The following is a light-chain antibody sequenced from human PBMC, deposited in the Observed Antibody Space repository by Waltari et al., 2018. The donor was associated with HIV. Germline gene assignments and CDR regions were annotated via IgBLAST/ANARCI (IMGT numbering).Light chain of an antibody. CDR3: SSYTSSSTLFV. J-gene: IGLJ1*01. Sequence: PGQSITISCTGASSDIGGYNFVSWYQQHPGKAPKLMIYDVSNRPSGVSNRFSGSKSGNTASLTISGLQAEDEADYYCSSYTSSSTLFVFGTGTKVTVL. CDR2: DVS. CDR1: SSDIGGYNF. V-gene: IGLV2-14*04.